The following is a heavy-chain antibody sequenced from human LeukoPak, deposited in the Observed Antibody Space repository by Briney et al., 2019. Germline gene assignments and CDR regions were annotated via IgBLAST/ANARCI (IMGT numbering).Heavy chain of an antibody. J-gene: IGHJ4*02. CDR2: ISYDGSNK. CDR3: AREIVVVTANFDC. D-gene: IGHD2-21*02. Sequence: PGGSLRLSCAASGFTFSSYAMHWVRQAPGKGLEWVAVISYDGSNKYYADSVKGRFTISRDNSKNTLYLQMNSLRAEDTAVYYCAREIVVVTANFDCWGQGTLVTVSS. CDR1: GFTFSSYA. V-gene: IGHV3-30*04.